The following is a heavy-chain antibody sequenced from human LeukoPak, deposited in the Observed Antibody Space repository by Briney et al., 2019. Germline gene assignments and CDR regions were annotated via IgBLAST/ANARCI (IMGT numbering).Heavy chain of an antibody. J-gene: IGHJ5*02. D-gene: IGHD2-15*01. Sequence: PGGSLRLSCAASGFTFSSYSMNWVRQAPGKGLDWVSSISSSSSYIYYADSVKGRFTISRDNAKNSLYLQMNSLRAEDTAVYYCARSVYCSGGSCYSGNWFDPWGQGTLVTVSS. CDR1: GFTFSSYS. V-gene: IGHV3-21*01. CDR2: ISSSSSYI. CDR3: ARSVYCSGGSCYSGNWFDP.